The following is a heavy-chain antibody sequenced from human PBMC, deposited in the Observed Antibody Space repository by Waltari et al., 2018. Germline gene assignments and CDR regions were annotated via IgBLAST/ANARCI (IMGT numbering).Heavy chain of an antibody. D-gene: IGHD3-22*01. CDR3: AKPFHYYDSSGSFDY. CDR2: IWYDGSNK. J-gene: IGHJ4*02. CDR1: GFPFRRHG. Sequence: QVQLVESGGGVVQPGRSLRLSCAASGFPFRRHGMPWVRQAPGKGLEWVAVIWYDGSNKYYADSVKGRFTISRDNSKNTLYLQMNSLRAEDTAMYYCAKPFHYYDSSGSFDYWGQGTLVTVSS. V-gene: IGHV3-30*18.